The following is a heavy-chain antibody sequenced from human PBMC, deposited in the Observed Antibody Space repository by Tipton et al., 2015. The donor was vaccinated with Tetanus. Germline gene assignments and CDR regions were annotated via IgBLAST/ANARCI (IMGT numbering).Heavy chain of an antibody. V-gene: IGHV4-4*07. D-gene: IGHD5-18*01. CDR2: VSSSGNS. CDR1: GGSVSSYY. Sequence: TLSLTCTVSGGSVSSYYWTWFRQPPGKRLEWIGFVSSSGNSNYSPSLTGRVSMSLDTSKQQFSLKLTPLTVADTAVYYCARGGSYSYGPRGFDLWGRGTLVTVSS. J-gene: IGHJ2*01. CDR3: ARGGSYSYGPRGFDL.